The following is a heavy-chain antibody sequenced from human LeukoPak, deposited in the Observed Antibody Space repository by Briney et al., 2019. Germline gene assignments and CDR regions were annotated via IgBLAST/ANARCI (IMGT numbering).Heavy chain of an antibody. CDR2: IYYSGST. J-gene: IGHJ3*02. D-gene: IGHD6-13*01. CDR1: GGSISSYY. V-gene: IGHV4-59*01. Sequence: KASETLSLTCTVSGGSISSYYWSWIRQPPGKGLEWIGYIYYSGSTNYNPSLKSRVTISVDTSKNQFSLKLSSVTAADTAVYYCARAGYSPGRAFDIWGQGTMVTVSS. CDR3: ARAGYSPGRAFDI.